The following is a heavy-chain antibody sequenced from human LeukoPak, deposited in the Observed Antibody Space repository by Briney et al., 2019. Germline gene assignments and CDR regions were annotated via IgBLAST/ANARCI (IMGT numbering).Heavy chain of an antibody. V-gene: IGHV4-30-4*01. CDR2: IYYSGST. Sequence: PSETLSLTCTVSGGSISSGDYYWSWIRQPPGKGLEWIGYIYYSGSTYYNPSLKGRVTISVDTSKNQFSLKLSSVTAADTAVYYCARVLDYGGNSGVVDYWGQGTLVTVSS. CDR1: GGSISSGDYY. J-gene: IGHJ4*02. D-gene: IGHD4-23*01. CDR3: ARVLDYGGNSGVVDY.